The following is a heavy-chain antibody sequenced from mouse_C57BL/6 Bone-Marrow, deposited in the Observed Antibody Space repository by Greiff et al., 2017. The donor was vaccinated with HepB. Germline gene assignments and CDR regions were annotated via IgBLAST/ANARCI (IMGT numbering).Heavy chain of an antibody. D-gene: IGHD2-5*01. Sequence: EVKVVESGGDLVKPGGSLKLSCAASGFTFSSYGMSWVRQTPDKRLEWVATISSGGSYTYYPDSVKGRFTISIDNAKNTLYLQMSSLKSEDTALYYCARHGVSNSYAMDYWGQGTSVTVSS. CDR1: GFTFSSYG. CDR2: ISSGGSYT. CDR3: ARHGVSNSYAMDY. J-gene: IGHJ4*01. V-gene: IGHV5-6*01.